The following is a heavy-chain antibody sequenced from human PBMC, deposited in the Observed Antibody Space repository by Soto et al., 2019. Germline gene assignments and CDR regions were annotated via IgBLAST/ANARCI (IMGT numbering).Heavy chain of an antibody. CDR3: ARDRLYQPKYNWTDPDNAASDI. V-gene: IGHV1-69*01. Sequence: VKVSCKASGGTFSSYAISWVRQAPGQGLEWMGGIIPIFGTANYAQQFQGRVTITADESTSTAYMELSSLRSEDTAVYYCARDRLYQPKYNWTDPDNAASDIWGRGTMVTVSS. J-gene: IGHJ3*02. D-gene: IGHD1-20*01. CDR2: IIPIFGTA. CDR1: GGTFSSYA.